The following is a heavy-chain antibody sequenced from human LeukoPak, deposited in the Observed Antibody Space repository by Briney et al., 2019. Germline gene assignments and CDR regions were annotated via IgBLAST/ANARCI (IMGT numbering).Heavy chain of an antibody. J-gene: IGHJ4*02. V-gene: IGHV3-23*01. CDR3: TPIAAAGTMVY. CDR2: ISGSGGST. Sequence: GGSLRLSLAASGFTFSRYAMSWVGPAPGRGVEWVSAISGSGGSTYYADSVKGRYTISTDNSKNTLYLQMNSMRAEDTAVYYCTPIAAAGTMVYWGKGTLVTVSS. D-gene: IGHD6-13*01. CDR1: GFTFSRYA.